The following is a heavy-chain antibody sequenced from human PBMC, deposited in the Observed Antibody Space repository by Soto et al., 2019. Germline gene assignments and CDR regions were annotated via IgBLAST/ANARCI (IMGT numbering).Heavy chain of an antibody. CDR3: ARHLRLRLGELSLGNWFDP. V-gene: IGHV4-39*01. J-gene: IGHJ5*02. CDR1: GGSIGSSSYY. Sequence: KASETLSLTCTVSGGSIGSSSYYWGWIRQPPGKGLEWIGSIYYSGSTYYNPSLKSRVTISVDTSKNQFSLKLSSVTAADTAVYYCARHLRLRLGELSLGNWFDPWGQGTLVTVSS. CDR2: IYYSGST. D-gene: IGHD3-16*02.